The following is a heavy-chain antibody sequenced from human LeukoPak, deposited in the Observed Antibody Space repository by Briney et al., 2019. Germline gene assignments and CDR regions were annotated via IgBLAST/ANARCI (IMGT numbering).Heavy chain of an antibody. CDR2: INPSGGGT. CDR3: AREGYSGSDTLPNDY. D-gene: IGHD1-26*01. CDR1: GYSFTSYD. V-gene: IGHV1-46*01. J-gene: IGHJ4*02. Sequence: GASVKVSCKASGYSFTSYDIHWVRQAPGQGLEWMGIINPSGGGTTYAQKFQGRVTLTRDTSTSTVYMDLNSLRSEDTAMYYCAREGYSGSDTLPNDYWGQGTPVTVSS.